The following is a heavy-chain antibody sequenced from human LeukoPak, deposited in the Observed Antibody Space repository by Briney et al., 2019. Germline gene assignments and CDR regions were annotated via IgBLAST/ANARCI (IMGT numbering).Heavy chain of an antibody. CDR3: ARVSKPGWFDYYYMDV. V-gene: IGHV3-30*04. CDR1: GVTFNSYA. CDR2: VLSDGSDQ. Sequence: PGGSLRLSCAASGVTFNSYARKWVRQAPGKGLEWLAVVLSDGSDQYYGDSVQGRFTVSRDNSKNTLYLQMDNLRFEDTAVYYCARVSKPGWFDYYYMDVWGKGTTVIVSS. J-gene: IGHJ6*03. D-gene: IGHD3-10*01.